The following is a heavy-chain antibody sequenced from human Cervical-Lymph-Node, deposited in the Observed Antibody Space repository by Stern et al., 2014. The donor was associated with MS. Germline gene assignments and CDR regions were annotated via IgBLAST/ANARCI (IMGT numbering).Heavy chain of an antibody. CDR3: ARIRYSSGWFPFDY. J-gene: IGHJ4*02. V-gene: IGHV2-70*01. D-gene: IGHD6-19*01. Sequence: VTLRESGPALVKPTQTLTLTCTFSGFSLSTSGMCVSWIRQRQGMALEWLTLIDWYDDKYYSTSLKTMLTISKDTSKNQVVLTMTNMDPVDTATYYCARIRYSSGWFPFDYWGQGTLVTVSS. CDR2: IDWYDDK. CDR1: GFSLSTSGMC.